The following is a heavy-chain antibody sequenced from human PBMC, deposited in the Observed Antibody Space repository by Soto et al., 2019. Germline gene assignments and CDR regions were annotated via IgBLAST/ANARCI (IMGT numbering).Heavy chain of an antibody. V-gene: IGHV1-69*01. Sequence: QVQLVQSGAEVKKPGSSVKVSCKASGGTFSSYAISWVRQAPGQGLEWMGGIIPIFGTANYAQKFQGRVTITADESTSTAYMELSSLRSEDTAVYYCARETVNGYGYGRPYYYYGMDVWGQGTTVTVSS. J-gene: IGHJ6*02. CDR2: IIPIFGTA. CDR1: GGTFSSYA. D-gene: IGHD5-18*01. CDR3: ARETVNGYGYGRPYYYYGMDV.